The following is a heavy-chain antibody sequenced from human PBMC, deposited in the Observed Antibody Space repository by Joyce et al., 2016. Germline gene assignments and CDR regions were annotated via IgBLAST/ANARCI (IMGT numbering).Heavy chain of an antibody. J-gene: IGHJ4*02. V-gene: IGHV1-18*01. CDR2: IRAYNGNT. Sequence: QVQLVQSGAEIKRPGASVKVSCRASGYTFTDYGFSWVRQAPGQGLEWMGWIRAYNGNTNYAQRLQGRVTMTTDTSTNTAYMELSSLRSDDTAVYFCARDSRLVLIAAPVPDYWGQGTLVTVSS. D-gene: IGHD2-15*01. CDR3: ARDSRLVLIAAPVPDY. CDR1: GYTFTDYG.